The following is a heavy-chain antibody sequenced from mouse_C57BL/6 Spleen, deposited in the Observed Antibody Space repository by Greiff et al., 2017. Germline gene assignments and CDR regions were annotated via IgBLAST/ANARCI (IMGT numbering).Heavy chain of an antibody. J-gene: IGHJ2*01. Sequence: QVQLQQSGPELVKPGASVKISCKASGYAFSSSWMNWVKQRPGKGLEWIGRLYPGDGDTNYNGKFKGKATLTADKSSSTAYMQLSSLTSEDSAVYFCARSFITTVVDYWGQGTTLTVSS. D-gene: IGHD1-1*01. CDR3: ARSFITTVVDY. V-gene: IGHV1-82*01. CDR2: LYPGDGDT. CDR1: GYAFSSSW.